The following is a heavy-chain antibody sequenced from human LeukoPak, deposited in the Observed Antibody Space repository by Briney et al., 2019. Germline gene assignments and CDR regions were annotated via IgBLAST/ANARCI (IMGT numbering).Heavy chain of an antibody. CDR3: ARGSRSYDSSGYLTY. D-gene: IGHD3-22*01. J-gene: IGHJ4*02. CDR1: GGSISSYY. V-gene: IGHV4-59*01. Sequence: SETLSLTCTVSGGSISSYYWTWIRQPPGKGLEGIGNIYDSGSTNYNPSLKSRVTISVDTSKNQFSLKLSSVTAADTAVYYCARGSRSYDSSGYLTYWGQGTLVTVSS. CDR2: IYDSGST.